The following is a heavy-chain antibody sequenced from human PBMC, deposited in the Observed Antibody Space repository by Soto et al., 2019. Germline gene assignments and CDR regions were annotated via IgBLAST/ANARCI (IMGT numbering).Heavy chain of an antibody. V-gene: IGHV4-30-4*01. D-gene: IGHD4-17*01. CDR1: GGSISSGGYF. CDR3: ATYHGDYVGNWFDP. J-gene: IGHJ5*02. Sequence: QVQLQESGPGLVKPSQTLSLTCTVSGGSISSGGYFWSWIRQPPGQGLEWIGYIDYSGSTYYNPSLKSRVTISLDTSKNQFSLKLSSVTAADTAVYYCATYHGDYVGNWFDPWGQGTLVTVSS. CDR2: IDYSGST.